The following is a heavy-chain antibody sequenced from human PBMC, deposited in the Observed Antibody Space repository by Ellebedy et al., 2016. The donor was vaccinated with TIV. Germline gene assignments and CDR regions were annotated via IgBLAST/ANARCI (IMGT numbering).Heavy chain of an antibody. Sequence: SVKVSXXASGGTFSTYAISWVRQAPGQGPEWMGGIIPISGTANYAQKFQGRVTITADESTSTAYMELSSLRSEDTAVYYCASHGGALNLYYYYFYMDVWGKGTTVTVSS. CDR1: GGTFSTYA. D-gene: IGHD3-16*01. J-gene: IGHJ6*03. V-gene: IGHV1-69*13. CDR2: IIPISGTA. CDR3: ASHGGALNLYYYYFYMDV.